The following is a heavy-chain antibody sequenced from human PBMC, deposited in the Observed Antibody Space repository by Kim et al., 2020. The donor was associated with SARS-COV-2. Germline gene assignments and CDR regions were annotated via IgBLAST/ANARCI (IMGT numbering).Heavy chain of an antibody. CDR1: GGSISSYY. D-gene: IGHD2-2*01. J-gene: IGHJ6*02. CDR2: IYYSGST. V-gene: IGHV4-59*01. CDR3: ARSDIVVVPAATEHYYYYGMDV. Sequence: SETLSLTCTVSGGSISSYYWSWIRQPPGKGLEWIGYIYYSGSTNYNPSLKSRVTISVDTSKNQFSLKLSSVTAADTAVYYCARSDIVVVPAATEHYYYYGMDVWGQGTTVTVSS.